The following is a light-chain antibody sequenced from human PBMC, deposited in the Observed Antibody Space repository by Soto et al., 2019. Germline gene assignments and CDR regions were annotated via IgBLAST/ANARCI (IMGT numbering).Light chain of an antibody. V-gene: IGKV3-20*01. CDR3: QQYGSSPLT. CDR2: GAS. Sequence: EIVMTQSPATLSVSPGERATLSCRASQSVSSNLAWYQQKPGQAPRLLIYGASSRPSGIPDRFGGSGSGTDFTLTISRLEPEDFALYYCQQYGSSPLTFGGGTRVEFK. CDR1: QSVSSN. J-gene: IGKJ4*01.